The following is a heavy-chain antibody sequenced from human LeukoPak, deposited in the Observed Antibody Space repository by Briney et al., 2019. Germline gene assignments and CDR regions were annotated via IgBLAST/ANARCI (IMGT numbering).Heavy chain of an antibody. CDR3: SEGYFEPFDH. J-gene: IGHJ4*02. CDR1: GASVSSSH. D-gene: IGHD2/OR15-2a*01. V-gene: IGHV4-59*02. CDR2: LSYTGKT. Sequence: SETLSLTRVVSGASVSSSHWNWIRQFPGKGLEWIGCLSYTGKTDYNPSLTSRVTISPDTSKNQVSLKLKSVTAADTAIYYCSEGYFEPFDHWGQGTLVTVSS.